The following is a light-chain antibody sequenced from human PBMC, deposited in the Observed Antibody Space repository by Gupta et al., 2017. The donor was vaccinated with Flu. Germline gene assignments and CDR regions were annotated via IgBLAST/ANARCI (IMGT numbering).Light chain of an antibody. J-gene: IGLJ1*01. Sequence: QSALTQPASVSGSPGQSITISCTGTSSDVGGYNYVSWYQQHPGKAPKLMSYEVSNRPSGVSNRFSGSKSGTTASLTISGLQAEDEADYYCSSYTSSIPYGLGTGTKVTVL. V-gene: IGLV2-14*01. CDR3: SSYTSSIPYG. CDR2: EVS. CDR1: SSDVGGYNY.